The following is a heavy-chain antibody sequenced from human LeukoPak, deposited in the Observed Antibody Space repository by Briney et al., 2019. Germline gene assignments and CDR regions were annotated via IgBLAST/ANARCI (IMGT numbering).Heavy chain of an antibody. CDR3: ARHYCSGGSCYEIDY. Sequence: ASVKVSCKASGYTFTSYGISWVRQAPGQGLEWMGWISAYNGNTNYAQKLQGRVTMTTDTSTSTAYMELRSLRSDDTAVYYCARHYCSGGSCYEIDYWGQGTLVTVSS. CDR1: GYTFTSYG. CDR2: ISAYNGNT. V-gene: IGHV1-18*01. D-gene: IGHD2-15*01. J-gene: IGHJ4*02.